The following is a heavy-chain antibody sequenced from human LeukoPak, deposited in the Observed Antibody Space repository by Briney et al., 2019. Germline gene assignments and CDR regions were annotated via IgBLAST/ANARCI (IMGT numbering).Heavy chain of an antibody. CDR2: ISTYNGNT. Sequence: ASVKVFCKASGYIFTNYAISWVRQAPGQGLEWMGWISTYNGNTKNAQKLQGRVTMTTDTSTSTAYMELRSLRSDDTAVYYCARDGSVAGQLIDYWGQGTLVTVSS. J-gene: IGHJ4*02. D-gene: IGHD6-19*01. CDR3: ARDGSVAGQLIDY. V-gene: IGHV1-18*01. CDR1: GYIFTNYA.